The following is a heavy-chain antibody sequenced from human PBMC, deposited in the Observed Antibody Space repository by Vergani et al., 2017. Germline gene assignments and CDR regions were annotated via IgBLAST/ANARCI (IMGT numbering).Heavy chain of an antibody. J-gene: IGHJ4*02. D-gene: IGHD1-20*01. V-gene: IGHV5-51*01. CDR3: ARSITGTPDLFDY. Sequence: VQLVQSGAEVKKPGSSVKVSCKASGYSFTSYWIGWVRQMPGKGLEWMGIIYPGDSDTRYSPSFQGQVTISADKSISTAYLQWSSLKASDTAMYYCARSITGTPDLFDYWGQGTLVTVSS. CDR1: GYSFTSYW. CDR2: IYPGDSDT.